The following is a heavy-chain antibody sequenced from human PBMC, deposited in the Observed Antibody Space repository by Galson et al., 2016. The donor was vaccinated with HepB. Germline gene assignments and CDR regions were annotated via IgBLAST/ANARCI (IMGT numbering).Heavy chain of an antibody. D-gene: IGHD3-10*01. CDR2: IYKSGST. Sequence: TLSLTCTVSGGSISRSSTYFWAWIRQRPGKGLEWIGYIYKSGSTYYNPSLKSRLTILVDTSKNQFSLKLSSVTAADTAVYYCARSGSAGYFKFYYHYGLDVWGKGTAVTVSS. CDR1: GGSISRSSTYF. CDR3: ARSGSAGYFKFYYHYGLDV. J-gene: IGHJ6*04. V-gene: IGHV4-30-4*08.